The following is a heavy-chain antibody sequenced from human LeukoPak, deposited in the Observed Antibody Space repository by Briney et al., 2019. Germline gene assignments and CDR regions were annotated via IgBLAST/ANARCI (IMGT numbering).Heavy chain of an antibody. CDR1: GYSISSGYY. V-gene: IGHV4-38-2*01. Sequence: SETLSLTCAVSGYSISSGYYWGWIRQPPGKGVEWIGSIYHSGSTYYNPSLKSRVTISVDTSKNQFSLKLSSVTAADTAVYYCARYYRYQLLTYDAFDIWGQGPMVTVSS. J-gene: IGHJ3*02. D-gene: IGHD2-2*01. CDR2: IYHSGST. CDR3: ARYYRYQLLTYDAFDI.